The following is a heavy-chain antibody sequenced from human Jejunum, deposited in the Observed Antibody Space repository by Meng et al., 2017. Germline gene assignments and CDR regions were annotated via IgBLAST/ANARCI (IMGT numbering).Heavy chain of an antibody. V-gene: IGHV3-15*01. CDR1: GFTFSDRW. CDR2: IQSKADGGTT. Sequence: VHLVESGGGFVKPGVSLRLSCAASGFTFSDRWMTWVRQAPGKGLEWVGHIQSKADGGTTDYAAPVKGRFTISRDDSKSTLYLQMNSLKTEDTAVYYCTTFYAGYWGQGTLVTVSS. J-gene: IGHJ4*02. CDR3: TTFYAGY. D-gene: IGHD3-16*01.